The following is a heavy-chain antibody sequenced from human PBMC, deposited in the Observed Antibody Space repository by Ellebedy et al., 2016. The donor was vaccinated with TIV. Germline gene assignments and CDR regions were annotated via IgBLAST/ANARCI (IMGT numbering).Heavy chain of an antibody. CDR1: GFTFSSYW. CDR3: AREYGYCSGGSCYSYFDY. CDR2: INSDGSST. V-gene: IGHV3-74*01. Sequence: GESLKISCAASGFTFSSYWMHWVRQAPGKGLVWVSRINSDGSSTSYADSVKGRFTISRDNAKNTLYLQMNSLRAEDTAVYYCAREYGYCSGGSCYSYFDYWGQGTLVTVSS. J-gene: IGHJ4*02. D-gene: IGHD2-15*01.